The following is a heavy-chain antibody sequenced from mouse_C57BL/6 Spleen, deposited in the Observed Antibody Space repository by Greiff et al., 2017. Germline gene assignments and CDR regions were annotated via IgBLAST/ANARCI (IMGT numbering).Heavy chain of an antibody. CDR2: FYPGSGSI. J-gene: IGHJ4*01. Sequence: VQGVESGAELVKPGASVKLSCKASGYTFTEYTIHWVKQRSGQGLEWIGWFYPGSGSIKYNEKFKDKATLTADKSSSTVYMELSRLTSEDSAVYFCARHESYYGSSPYAMDYWGQGTSVTVSS. D-gene: IGHD1-1*01. CDR3: ARHESYYGSSPYAMDY. CDR1: GYTFTEYT. V-gene: IGHV1-62-2*01.